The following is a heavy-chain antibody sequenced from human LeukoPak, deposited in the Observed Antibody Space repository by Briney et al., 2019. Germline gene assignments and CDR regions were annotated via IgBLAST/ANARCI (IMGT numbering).Heavy chain of an antibody. J-gene: IGHJ6*03. CDR2: FDPEDGET. CDR3: ATGGNVLYYMDV. Sequence: ASVKVSCKVSGYTLTELSMHWVRQAPGKGLEWTGGFDPEDGETIYAQKFQGRVTMTEDTSTDTARMELSSLRSEDTAVCYCATGGNVLYYMDVWGKGTTVTVPS. CDR1: GYTLTELS. V-gene: IGHV1-24*01. D-gene: IGHD4-23*01.